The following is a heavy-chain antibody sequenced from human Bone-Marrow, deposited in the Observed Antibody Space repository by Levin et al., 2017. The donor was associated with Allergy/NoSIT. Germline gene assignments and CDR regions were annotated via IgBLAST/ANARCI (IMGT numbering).Heavy chain of an antibody. CDR2: IYYNGSP. J-gene: IGHJ4*02. Sequence: SETLSLTCTVSGGSISSYYWSWIRQPPGKGLEWIGYIYYNGSPNYNPSLKSRVTISVDTSKNQFSLKLSSVTAADTAVYYCARLYYYGSGSDFDYWGQGTLVTVSS. D-gene: IGHD3-10*01. CDR1: GGSISSYY. CDR3: ARLYYYGSGSDFDY. V-gene: IGHV4-59*01.